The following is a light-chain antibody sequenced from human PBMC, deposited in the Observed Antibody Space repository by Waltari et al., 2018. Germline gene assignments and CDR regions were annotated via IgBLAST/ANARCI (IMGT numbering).Light chain of an antibody. CDR3: ASWDDSLSVGV. J-gene: IGLJ3*02. V-gene: IGLV1-47*01. CDR2: RNN. CDR1: ISNLGTNS. Sequence: QSVLTQPPSPSGTPGQRVPIPCSGSISNLGTNSVYWYQQFPGTAPQLLVQRNNQRPSGVPDRFSGSKSGTSASLAISGLRSEDEADYYCASWDDSLSVGVFGGGTKLTVL.